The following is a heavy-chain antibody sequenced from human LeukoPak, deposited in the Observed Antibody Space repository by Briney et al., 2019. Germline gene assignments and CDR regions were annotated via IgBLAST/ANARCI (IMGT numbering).Heavy chain of an antibody. Sequence: GGSLRLSCAASGFTFSGSAMHWVRQARDKGLEWVAFISYDGSNKYYADSVKGRFTISRENSKNTLHLQMNSLRAEDTAVYYCAKDHYYYGSGIYFMHYFDYWGQGTLVTVS. CDR2: ISYDGSNK. J-gene: IGHJ4*02. CDR1: GFTFSGSA. V-gene: IGHV3-30*04. D-gene: IGHD3-10*01. CDR3: AKDHYYYGSGIYFMHYFDY.